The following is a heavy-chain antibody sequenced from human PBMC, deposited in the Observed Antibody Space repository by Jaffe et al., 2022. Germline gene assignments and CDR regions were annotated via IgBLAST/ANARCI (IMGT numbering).Heavy chain of an antibody. CDR3: ARGSTAYYYYYYMDV. D-gene: IGHD2-21*02. CDR1: GFTFSSYS. CDR2: ISSSSSYI. V-gene: IGHV3-21*01. J-gene: IGHJ6*03. Sequence: EVQLVESGGGLVKPGGSLRLSCAASGFTFSSYSMNWVRQAPGKGLEWVSSISSSSSYIYYADSVKGRFTISRDNAKNSLYLQMNSLRAEDTAVYYCARGSTAYYYYYYMDVWGKGTTVTVSS.